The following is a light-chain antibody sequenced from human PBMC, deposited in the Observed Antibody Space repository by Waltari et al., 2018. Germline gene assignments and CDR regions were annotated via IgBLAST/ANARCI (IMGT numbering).Light chain of an antibody. V-gene: IGKV3-20*01. CDR1: QSVSSSY. Sequence: EIVLTQSPGTLSLSTGERATLSCRASQSVSSSYLAWYQQKPGQAPRLLIYGASSRATGIPDRFSGSGSGTDFTLTISRLEPEDFAVYYCQQYGGTFGQGTKVEIK. CDR2: GAS. J-gene: IGKJ1*01. CDR3: QQYGGT.